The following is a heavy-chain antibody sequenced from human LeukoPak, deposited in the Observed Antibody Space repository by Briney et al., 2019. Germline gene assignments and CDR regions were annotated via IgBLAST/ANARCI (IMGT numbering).Heavy chain of an antibody. D-gene: IGHD5-12*01. V-gene: IGHV3-49*04. CDR1: GFTYGDYA. J-gene: IGHJ3*02. Sequence: PGGSLRLSCTASGFTYGDYAMSWVRQAPGKGLEWVGFTRSKAYGGTTEYAASVKGRFTISRDDSKSIAYPQMNSLKTEDTAVYYCTREGYSGYGFQAFDIWGQGTMVTVSS. CDR3: TREGYSGYGFQAFDI. CDR2: TRSKAYGGTT.